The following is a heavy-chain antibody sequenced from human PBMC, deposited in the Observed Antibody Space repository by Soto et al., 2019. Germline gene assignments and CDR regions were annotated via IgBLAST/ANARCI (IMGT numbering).Heavy chain of an antibody. V-gene: IGHV4-59*01. CDR2: VYDGGRT. CDR1: GGSISHYY. CDR3: AREEGGRFGAYDV. D-gene: IGHD3-10*01. Sequence: QVQLQESGPGLVKPSETLSLTCTVSGGSISHYYWSWVRQAPGRRPEWIGYVYDGGRTNYNPPFRSRASISADTGRNQFYLRLSLVTAADTAVYYCAREEGGRFGAYDVWGQGTLVSVSS. J-gene: IGHJ3*01.